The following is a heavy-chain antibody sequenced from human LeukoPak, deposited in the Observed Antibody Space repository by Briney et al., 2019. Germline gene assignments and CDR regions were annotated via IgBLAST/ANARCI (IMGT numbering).Heavy chain of an antibody. CDR1: GGSITSGNW. CDR3: ARAQYYDILTGYDMYYFDY. Sequence: SETLSLTCAVSGGSITSGNWWTCVRQSPGKGLAWIGEIHHGGTTNYNPSLKSRVTISVDKSKNQFSLKLNSVTAADTAVYYCARAQYYDILTGYDMYYFDYWGQGTLVTVSS. D-gene: IGHD3-9*01. V-gene: IGHV4-4*02. J-gene: IGHJ4*02. CDR2: IHHGGTT.